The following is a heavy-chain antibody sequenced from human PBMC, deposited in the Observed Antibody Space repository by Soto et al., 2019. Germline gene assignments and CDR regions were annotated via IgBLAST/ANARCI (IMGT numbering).Heavy chain of an antibody. D-gene: IGHD2-15*01. Sequence: QLQLQESGPGLLKPSETLSLTCTVSGGSITSSTFSWGWIRQPPGRALEWLGSIYYSGSTYYNTYLKRRVTLSVDRYKKHLSLKLKDVTAADTAVYYCAGYWDCSGGTCHENWFDPWGQGSLVTGSS. V-gene: IGHV4-39*02. CDR2: IYYSGST. J-gene: IGHJ5*02. CDR1: GGSITSSTFS. CDR3: AGYWDCSGGTCHENWFDP.